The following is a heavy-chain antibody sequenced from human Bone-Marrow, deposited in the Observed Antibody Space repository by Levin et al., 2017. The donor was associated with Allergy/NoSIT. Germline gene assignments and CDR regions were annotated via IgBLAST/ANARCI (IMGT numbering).Heavy chain of an antibody. CDR1: GFTFSSYS. J-gene: IGHJ4*02. V-gene: IGHV3-21*01. D-gene: IGHD5-18*01. CDR3: ARVTSYGRSFDY. Sequence: GGSLRLSCAASGFTFSSYSMNWVRQAPGKGLEWVSSISSSSSYIYYADSVKGRFTISRDNAKNSLYLQMNSLRAEDTAVYYCARVTSYGRSFDYWGQGTLVTVSS. CDR2: ISSSSSYI.